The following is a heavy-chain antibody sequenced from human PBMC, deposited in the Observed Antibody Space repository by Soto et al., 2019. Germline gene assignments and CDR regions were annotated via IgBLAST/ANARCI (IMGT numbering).Heavy chain of an antibody. CDR3: ASEARFLEWLLSPGAFDI. Sequence: EVQLLESGGGLVQPGGSLRLSCAASGFTFSSYAMSWVRQAPGKGLEWVSAISGSGGSTYYADSVKGRFTISRDNSKNTLYLQMDSLRADDPAVYYCASEARFLEWLLSPGAFDIWGQGTMVTVSS. CDR2: ISGSGGST. CDR1: GFTFSSYA. J-gene: IGHJ3*02. V-gene: IGHV3-23*01. D-gene: IGHD3-3*01.